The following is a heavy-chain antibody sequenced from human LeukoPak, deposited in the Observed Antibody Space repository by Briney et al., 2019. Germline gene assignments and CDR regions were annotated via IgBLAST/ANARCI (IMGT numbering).Heavy chain of an antibody. J-gene: IGHJ4*02. Sequence: GGSLRLSCAASGFTVSSRYMSWVRQAPGKGLEWVSAIDSGGHTYYADSVKGRFTISRDNSKNKLHLEINSLRAEDTAVYYCARDLVGSSGWWDFDSWGQGTL. CDR1: GFTVSSRY. CDR3: ARDLVGSSGWWDFDS. V-gene: IGHV3-66*01. CDR2: IDSGGHT. D-gene: IGHD6-19*01.